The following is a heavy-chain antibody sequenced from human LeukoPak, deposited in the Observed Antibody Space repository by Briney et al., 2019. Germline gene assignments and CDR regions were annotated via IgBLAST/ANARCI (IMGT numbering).Heavy chain of an antibody. Sequence: SQTLSLTCAISGDSVSSNSAAWNWIRQSPSRGLEWLGRTYYRSKWYNDYAVSVKSRITINPDTSKNQFSLKLSSVTAADTAVYYCARSGNSGYANWFDPWGQGTLVTVSS. J-gene: IGHJ5*02. D-gene: IGHD3-22*01. V-gene: IGHV6-1*01. CDR1: GDSVSSNSAA. CDR2: TYYRSKWYN. CDR3: ARSGNSGYANWFDP.